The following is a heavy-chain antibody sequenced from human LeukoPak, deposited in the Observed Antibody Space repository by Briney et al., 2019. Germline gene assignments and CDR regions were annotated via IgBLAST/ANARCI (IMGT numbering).Heavy chain of an antibody. CDR1: GFTFSSYS. V-gene: IGHV3-21*01. J-gene: IGHJ3*02. D-gene: IGHD1-26*01. Sequence: GGSLRLSCAVSGFTFSSYSMHWVRQAPGKGLEWVSSISSSSSHIYYADSVKGRFTISRDNSKNTLYLQMNSLRAEDTAVYYCATGVHIVGAAPVFDIWGQGTMVTVSS. CDR3: ATGVHIVGAAPVFDI. CDR2: ISSSSSHI.